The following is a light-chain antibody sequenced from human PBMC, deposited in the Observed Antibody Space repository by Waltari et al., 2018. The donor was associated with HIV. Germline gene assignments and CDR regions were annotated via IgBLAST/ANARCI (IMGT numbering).Light chain of an antibody. V-gene: IGKV1-5*03. J-gene: IGKJ1*01. CDR3: QQYHTYRT. Sequence: DIQMTQSPPTLSAFVGDRVPITCRASQSVNTWLVWYQQKPGQAPKILIYKASTLETGVPSRFSGSGSGTEFTLTISSLQPDDFATYYCQQYHTYRTFGQGTRLEL. CDR1: QSVNTW. CDR2: KAS.